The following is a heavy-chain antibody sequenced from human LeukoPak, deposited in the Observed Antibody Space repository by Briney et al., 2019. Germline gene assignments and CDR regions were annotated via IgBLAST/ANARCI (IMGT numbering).Heavy chain of an antibody. V-gene: IGHV3-48*04. D-gene: IGHD3-22*01. Sequence: PGGSLRLSCAASGFTFSSYSMNWVRQAPGKGLEWVSYISSSSSTIYYADSVKGRFTISRDNAKNSLYLQMNSLRAEDTAVYYCASYGGPWGYDSSRYFSNNWFDPWGQGTLVTVSS. J-gene: IGHJ5*02. CDR2: ISSSSSTI. CDR3: ASYGGPWGYDSSRYFSNNWFDP. CDR1: GFTFSSYS.